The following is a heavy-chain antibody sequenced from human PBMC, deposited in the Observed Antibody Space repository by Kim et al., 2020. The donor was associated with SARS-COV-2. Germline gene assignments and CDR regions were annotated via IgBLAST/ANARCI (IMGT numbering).Heavy chain of an antibody. CDR2: INHSGST. Sequence: SETLSLTCAVYGGSFSGYYWSWIRQPPGKGLEWIGEINHSGSTNYNPSLKSRVTISVDTSKNQFSLKLSSVTAADTAVYYCARGRQSFSIFDYWGQGTLVTVAS. V-gene: IGHV4-34*01. J-gene: IGHJ4*02. CDR3: ARGRQSFSIFDY. CDR1: GGSFSGYY.